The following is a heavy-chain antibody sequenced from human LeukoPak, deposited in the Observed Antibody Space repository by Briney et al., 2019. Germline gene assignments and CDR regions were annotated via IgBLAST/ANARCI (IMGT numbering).Heavy chain of an antibody. J-gene: IGHJ4*02. CDR3: ARGLRALDY. D-gene: IGHD4-17*01. CDR2: INHSGST. CDR1: GGSFSGYY. V-gene: IGHV4-34*01. Sequence: KPSETLSLTCAVYGGSFSGYYWSWIRQPPGKGLEWIGEINHSGSTNYNPSLKSRVTISVDTSKSQFSLKLSSVTAADTAVYYCARGLRALDYWGQGTLVTVSS.